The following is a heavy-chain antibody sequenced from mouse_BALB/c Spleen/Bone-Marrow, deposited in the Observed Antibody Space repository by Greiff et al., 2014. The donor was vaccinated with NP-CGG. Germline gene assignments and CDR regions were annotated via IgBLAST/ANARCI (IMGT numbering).Heavy chain of an antibody. Sequence: EVKLQESGPELVKPGASVKISCKASGYTFTDYNMHWVKQSHGKSLEWIGYIYPYNGGTVYKQKFKSKATLTVDNSSSTANVELRSMTSEDSAVYYCARGAAYGNYLGLAYWGQGTLVTVSA. CDR1: GYTFTDYN. CDR2: IYPYNGGT. V-gene: IGHV1S29*02. J-gene: IGHJ3*01. D-gene: IGHD2-1*01. CDR3: ARGAAYGNYLGLAY.